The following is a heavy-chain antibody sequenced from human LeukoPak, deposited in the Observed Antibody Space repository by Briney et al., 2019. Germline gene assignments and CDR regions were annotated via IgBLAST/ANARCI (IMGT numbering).Heavy chain of an antibody. D-gene: IGHD5-24*01. CDR2: IIPIFGTA. Sequence: ASVKVSCKASGYTFTSYGISWVRQDPGQGLEWMGGIIPIFGTANYAQKFQGRVTITADESTSTAYMELSSLRSEDTAVYYCARSQGRDGYNSVVNIFDYWGQGTLVTVSS. J-gene: IGHJ4*02. V-gene: IGHV1-69*13. CDR3: ARSQGRDGYNSVVNIFDY. CDR1: GYTFTSYG.